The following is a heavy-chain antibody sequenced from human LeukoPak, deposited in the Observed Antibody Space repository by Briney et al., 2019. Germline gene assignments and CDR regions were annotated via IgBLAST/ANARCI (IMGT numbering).Heavy chain of an antibody. J-gene: IGHJ4*02. Sequence: SETLSLTCTVSGDSISSGGYYCSWIRQPPGKALEWIGYIYHSGESYFNPSLKSRVTMSVDKSKNQFSLNLTSVTAADTAVYYCARAPSAYCGSTSCQPYFDYWGQGTLVTVSS. CDR2: IYHSGES. V-gene: IGHV4-30-2*01. D-gene: IGHD2-2*01. CDR3: ARAPSAYCGSTSCQPYFDY. CDR1: GDSISSGGYY.